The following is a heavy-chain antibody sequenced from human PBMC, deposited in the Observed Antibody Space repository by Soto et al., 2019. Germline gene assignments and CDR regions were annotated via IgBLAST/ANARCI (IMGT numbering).Heavy chain of an antibody. CDR1: GYIFTTYG. Sequence: QVQLVQSGVEVKKPGASVKVSCKASGYIFTTYGISWVRQAPGQGLEWMGWISTSNGNTKYAQKVEGRVTMTTDTSTSIAYMELRGLRSDDTAVYYCAREYCSSSSCYGVDYWGQGILVTVSS. D-gene: IGHD2-2*01. V-gene: IGHV1-18*01. CDR2: ISTSNGNT. J-gene: IGHJ4*02. CDR3: AREYCSSSSCYGVDY.